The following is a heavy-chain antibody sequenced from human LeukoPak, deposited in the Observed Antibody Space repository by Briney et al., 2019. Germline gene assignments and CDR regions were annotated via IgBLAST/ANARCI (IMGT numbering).Heavy chain of an antibody. J-gene: IGHJ4*02. V-gene: IGHV1-18*01. CDR1: GYTFTSYG. Sequence: ASVTVSSKASGYTFTSYGITWGRQAPGQGLEWMGWVSAYNGDTNYAQKLQGRVTMTTDTSTSTVYMELRSLRSDDTAVYYCARDTISNYYDSTGYFSYWGQGALGTVSS. CDR3: ARDTISNYYDSTGYFSY. CDR2: VSAYNGDT. D-gene: IGHD3-22*01.